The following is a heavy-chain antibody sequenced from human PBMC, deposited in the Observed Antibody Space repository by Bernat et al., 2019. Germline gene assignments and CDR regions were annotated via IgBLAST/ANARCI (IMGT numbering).Heavy chain of an antibody. CDR2: ISYDGSNK. Sequence: QVQLVESGGGVVQPGRSLRLSCAASGFTFSSYGMHWVRQAPGKGLEWVAVISYDGSNKYYADSVKGRFTISRDNSKNTLYLQMNSLRAEDTAVYYCAKDPPTRRYYFDYWGQGTLVTVSS. CDR3: AKDPPTRRYYFDY. CDR1: GFTFSSYG. V-gene: IGHV3-30*18. J-gene: IGHJ4*02.